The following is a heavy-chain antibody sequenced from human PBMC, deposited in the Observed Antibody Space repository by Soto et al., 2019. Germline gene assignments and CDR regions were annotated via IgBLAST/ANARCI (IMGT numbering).Heavy chain of an antibody. J-gene: IGHJ4*01. V-gene: IGHV4-31*03. Sequence: PSDTLSLTCTVSGGSITTGGYYWSWIRQLPGKGLEWIGHRYYSESTYYNPSLKSRVSISLDTSKNQFSLKLSFVTAADTAMYYCARTKCSGGSCYSWSLDYWGHGTPVTVS. CDR2: RYYSEST. CDR1: GGSITTGGYY. D-gene: IGHD2-15*01. CDR3: ARTKCSGGSCYSWSLDY.